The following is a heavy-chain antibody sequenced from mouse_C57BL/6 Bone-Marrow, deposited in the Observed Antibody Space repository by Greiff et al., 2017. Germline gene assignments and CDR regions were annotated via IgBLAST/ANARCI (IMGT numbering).Heavy chain of an antibody. CDR1: GFTFSDYG. CDR2: ISSGSSTI. D-gene: IGHD1-1*01. J-gene: IGHJ2*01. CDR3: ARNYGSFFDY. V-gene: IGHV5-17*01. Sequence: EVKLVESGGGLVKPGGSLTLSCAASGFTFSDYGMHWVRQAPEKGLEWVAYISSGSSTIYYADTVKGRFTISRDNAKNTLFLQMTSLRSEDTAMYYCARNYGSFFDYWGQGTTLTVSS.